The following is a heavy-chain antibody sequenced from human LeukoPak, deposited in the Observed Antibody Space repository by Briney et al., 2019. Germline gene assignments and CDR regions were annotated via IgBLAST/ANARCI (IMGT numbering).Heavy chain of an antibody. Sequence: GGSLRLSCAASGFTFSSYAMHWVRQAPGKGLEWVAVISYDGSNKYYADSVKGRFTISRDNSKNTLYLQMNSLRAEDTAVYYCARETDLSGYLPWGQGTLVTVSS. CDR3: ARETDLSGYLP. CDR2: ISYDGSNK. V-gene: IGHV3-30-3*01. J-gene: IGHJ4*02. CDR1: GFTFSSYA. D-gene: IGHD5-12*01.